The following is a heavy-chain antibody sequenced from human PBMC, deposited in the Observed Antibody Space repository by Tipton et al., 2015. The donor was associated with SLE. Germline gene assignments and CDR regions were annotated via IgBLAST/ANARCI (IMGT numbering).Heavy chain of an antibody. CDR2: IYYSGNT. Sequence: TLSLTCTVSGGSISSYYWSWIRQPPGKGLEWIGYIYYSGNTNYNPSLKSRVTISVDSSKSQFSLKLDSVTAADTAIYYCARDLGRLYFDYWGQGTLVTVSS. J-gene: IGHJ4*02. D-gene: IGHD3-16*01. CDR1: GGSISSYY. CDR3: ARDLGRLYFDY. V-gene: IGHV4-59*12.